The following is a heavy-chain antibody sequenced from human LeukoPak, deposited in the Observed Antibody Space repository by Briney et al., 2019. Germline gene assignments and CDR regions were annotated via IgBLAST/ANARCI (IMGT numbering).Heavy chain of an antibody. J-gene: IGHJ3*02. CDR1: GGSISSSIYY. Sequence: KPSETLSLTCTVSGGSISSSIYYWGWIRQPPGKGLEWIGNIYYSGSTYYKSSLKSRVTISVDTSKNQFPLRLSSVTAADTAVYFCARFPQSMDAFDIWGQGTMVTVSS. CDR3: ARFPQSMDAFDI. V-gene: IGHV4-39*01. CDR2: IYYSGST.